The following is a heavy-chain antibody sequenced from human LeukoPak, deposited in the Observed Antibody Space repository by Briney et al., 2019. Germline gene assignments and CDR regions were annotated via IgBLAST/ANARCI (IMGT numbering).Heavy chain of an antibody. J-gene: IGHJ4*02. CDR3: ARDYGYGVTVMISDDY. Sequence: ASVKVSCKASGHSFNRYGISWVRQAPGQGLEWMGWISGYNGNTNQAQKFQGRVSMTTDTSTSTAHMELRSLRSDDTAVYYCARDYGYGVTVMISDDYWGQGTLVTVSS. D-gene: IGHD5-18*01. CDR1: GHSFNRYG. V-gene: IGHV1-18*01. CDR2: ISGYNGNT.